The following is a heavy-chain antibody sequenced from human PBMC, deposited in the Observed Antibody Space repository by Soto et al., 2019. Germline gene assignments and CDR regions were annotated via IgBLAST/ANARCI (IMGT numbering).Heavy chain of an antibody. CDR3: ARGGYYDSSGSRNYHYYGMDA. Sequence: ASVTVSCKASGYTFNSYGMSWVRQAPGQGLEWMGWISPYDDNTNYAQNLQGRVTMTTDTSTRTAYMELRSLRSDDTAVYYCARGGYYDSSGSRNYHYYGMDAWGQGTTVTSP. V-gene: IGHV1-18*01. J-gene: IGHJ6*02. CDR2: ISPYDDNT. CDR1: GYTFNSYG. D-gene: IGHD3-22*01.